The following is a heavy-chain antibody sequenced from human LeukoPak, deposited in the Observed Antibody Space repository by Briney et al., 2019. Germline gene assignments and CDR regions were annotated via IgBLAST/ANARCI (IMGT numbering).Heavy chain of an antibody. CDR3: ASSRYSYGTHFDY. CDR1: GGSISSYY. CDR2: IYYSGST. D-gene: IGHD5-18*01. Sequence: PSETLSLTCTVSGGSISSYYWSWIRQPPGKGLEWIGYIYYSGSTNYNPSLKSRVTISVDTSKNQFSLKLSSVTAADTAVYYCASSRYSYGTHFDYWGQGTLVTVSS. J-gene: IGHJ4*02. V-gene: IGHV4-59*01.